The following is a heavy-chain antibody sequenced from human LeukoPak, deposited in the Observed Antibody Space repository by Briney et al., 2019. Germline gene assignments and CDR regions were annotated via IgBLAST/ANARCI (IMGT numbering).Heavy chain of an antibody. J-gene: IGHJ4*02. Sequence: GAALQISCKCFGYSFTSYWSGWVRQMPGKGVGWMGIIYPGDSDTRYSPSFQGQVTISADKSISTAYLQRSSLKASDTAMYYRARASGDYGVYFDYWGQGTLVTVSS. CDR1: GYSFTSYW. CDR2: IYPGDSDT. V-gene: IGHV5-51*01. D-gene: IGHD4-17*01. CDR3: ARASGDYGVYFDY.